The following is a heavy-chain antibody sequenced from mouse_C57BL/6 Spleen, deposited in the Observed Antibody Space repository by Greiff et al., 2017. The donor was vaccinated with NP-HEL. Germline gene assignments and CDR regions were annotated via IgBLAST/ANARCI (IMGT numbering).Heavy chain of an antibody. J-gene: IGHJ2*01. CDR3: ARPGKYDGHYVDY. D-gene: IGHD2-14*01. CDR1: GYTFTDHT. V-gene: IGHV1-78*01. Sequence: VQLQQSDAELVKPGASVKISCKVSGYTFTDHTIHWMKQRPEQGLEWIGYIYPRDGSTKYNEKFKGKATLTADRSASTAYMQLNSLTSEDSAVYCCARPGKYDGHYVDYWGQGTTLTVSS. CDR2: IYPRDGST.